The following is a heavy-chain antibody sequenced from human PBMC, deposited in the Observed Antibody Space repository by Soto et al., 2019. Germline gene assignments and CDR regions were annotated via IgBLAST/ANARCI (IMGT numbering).Heavy chain of an antibody. Sequence: QVQLVESGGGVVQPGRSLRLSCAASGFTFSSYGMHWVRQAPGKGLEWVAVIWYDGSNKYYADSVKGRFTISRDNSKNTLYLQMNSLRAEDTAVYYCARDFGEWGLDYWGQGTLVTVFS. J-gene: IGHJ4*02. CDR2: IWYDGSNK. CDR3: ARDFGEWGLDY. D-gene: IGHD4-17*01. V-gene: IGHV3-33*01. CDR1: GFTFSSYG.